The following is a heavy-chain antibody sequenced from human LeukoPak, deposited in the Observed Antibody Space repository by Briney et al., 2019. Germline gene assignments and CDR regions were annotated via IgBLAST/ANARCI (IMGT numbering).Heavy chain of an antibody. Sequence: SETLSFTCAVYGGSFSGYYWSWIRQPPGKGLEWIGEINHSGSTNYNPSLKSRVTISVDTSKNQFSLKLSSVTAADTAVYYCARGGHVGQTRPFDYWGQGTLVTVSS. CDR1: GGSFSGYY. J-gene: IGHJ4*02. CDR2: INHSGST. CDR3: ARGGHVGQTRPFDY. D-gene: IGHD3-10*02. V-gene: IGHV4-34*01.